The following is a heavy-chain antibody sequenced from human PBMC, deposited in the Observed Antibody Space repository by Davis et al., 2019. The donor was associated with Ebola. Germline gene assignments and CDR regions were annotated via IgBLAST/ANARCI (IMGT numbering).Heavy chain of an antibody. CDR1: GGSISSYY. D-gene: IGHD2-2*01. J-gene: IGHJ6*02. V-gene: IGHV4-59*08. Sequence: GSLRLSCTVSGGSISSYYWSWIRQPPGKGLEWIGYIYYSGSTNYNPSLKSRVTISVDTSKNQFSLKLSSVTAADTAVYYCAGLSTSPPALGMDVWGQGTTVTVSS. CDR2: IYYSGST. CDR3: AGLSTSPPALGMDV.